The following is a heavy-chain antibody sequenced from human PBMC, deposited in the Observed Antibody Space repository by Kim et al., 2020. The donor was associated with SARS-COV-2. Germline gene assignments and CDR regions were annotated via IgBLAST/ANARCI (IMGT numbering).Heavy chain of an antibody. V-gene: IGHV4-59*08. CDR2: IYYSGST. D-gene: IGHD6-19*01. J-gene: IGHJ5*02. CDR3: ARRLAVAGTRNWFDP. CDR1: GGSISSYY. Sequence: SETLSLTCTVSGGSISSYYLSWIRQPPGKGLEWIGYIYYSGSTNYNPSLKSRVTISVDTSKNQFSLKLSSVTAADTAVYYCARRLAVAGTRNWFDPWGQGTLVTVSS.